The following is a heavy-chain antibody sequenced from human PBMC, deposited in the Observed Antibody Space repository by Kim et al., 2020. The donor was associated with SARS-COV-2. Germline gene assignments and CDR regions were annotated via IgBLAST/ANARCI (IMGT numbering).Heavy chain of an antibody. D-gene: IGHD1-1*01. CDR3: VRDRPKSPYPRLGNYYG. V-gene: IGHV3-48*04. Sequence: GGSLRLSCAASGFNLSDYSINWVRQAPGKGLEWLAYLSTNDRTKFYSDSVRGRITLFRDNAKNSLSLQMNSLRGEDTAVYYCVRDRPKSPYPRLGNYYG. CDR2: LSTNDRTK. J-gene: IGHJ6*01. CDR1: GFNLSDYS.